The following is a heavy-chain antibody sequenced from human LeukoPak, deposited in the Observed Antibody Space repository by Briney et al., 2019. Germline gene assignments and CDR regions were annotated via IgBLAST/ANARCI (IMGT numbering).Heavy chain of an antibody. CDR1: GGSIRSYY. CDR2: IYYSGST. D-gene: IGHD2-15*01. Sequence: SETMSLTCTVSGGSIRSYYWSWIRQPPGKGLEWIGYIYYSGSTNYNPSLKRRVTISVDTSKNQFSLNLSSVTAADTAVYYCARGSFDCSGDSCYSIAWFDPWGQGTLVTVSS. J-gene: IGHJ5*02. CDR3: ARGSFDCSGDSCYSIAWFDP. V-gene: IGHV4-59*01.